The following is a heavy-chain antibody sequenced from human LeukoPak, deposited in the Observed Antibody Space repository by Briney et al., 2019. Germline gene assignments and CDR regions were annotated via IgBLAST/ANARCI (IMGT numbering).Heavy chain of an antibody. D-gene: IGHD3-9*01. CDR1: GYTFTSYG. V-gene: IGHV1-8*02. J-gene: IGHJ5*02. Sequence: ASVKVSCKASGYTFTSYGINWVRQATGQGLEWMGWMNPNSGNTGYAQKFQGRVTMTRNTSISTAYMELSSLRSEDTAVYYCARGDDILTGYINWFDPWGQGTLVTVSS. CDR3: ARGDDILTGYINWFDP. CDR2: MNPNSGNT.